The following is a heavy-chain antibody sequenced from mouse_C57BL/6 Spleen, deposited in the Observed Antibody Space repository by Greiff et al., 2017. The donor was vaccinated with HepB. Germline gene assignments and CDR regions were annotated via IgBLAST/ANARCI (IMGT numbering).Heavy chain of an antibody. J-gene: IGHJ3*01. CDR3: ARMIYDGYYDAY. V-gene: IGHV1-55*01. CDR1: GYTFTSYW. D-gene: IGHD2-3*01. CDR2: IYPGSGST. Sequence: QVQLQQPGAELVKPGASVKMSCKASGYTFTSYWITWVKQRPGQGLEWIGDIYPGSGSTNYNEKFKSKATMTVDTSSSTAYMQLSSLTSEDSAVYYCARMIYDGYYDAYWGQGTLVTVSA.